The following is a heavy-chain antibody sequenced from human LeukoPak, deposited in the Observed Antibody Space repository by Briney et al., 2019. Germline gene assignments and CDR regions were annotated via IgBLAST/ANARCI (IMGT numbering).Heavy chain of an antibody. CDR1: GGSISSDDYY. D-gene: IGHD3-10*01. Sequence: PSQTLSLTCTVSGGSISSDDYYWSWIRQPPGKGLEWIGYIYHSGSTYYNPSLKSRVTISVDRSKNQFSLKLSSVTAADTAVCYCARDYYGSGLAGGFDPWGQGTLVTVSS. V-gene: IGHV4-30-2*01. J-gene: IGHJ5*02. CDR2: IYHSGST. CDR3: ARDYYGSGLAGGFDP.